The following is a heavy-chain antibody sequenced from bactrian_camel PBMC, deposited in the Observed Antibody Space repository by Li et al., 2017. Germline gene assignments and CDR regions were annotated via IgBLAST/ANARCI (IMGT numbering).Heavy chain of an antibody. V-gene: IGHV3S53*01. J-gene: IGHJ4*01. D-gene: IGHD4*01. Sequence: HVQLVESGGGSVQPGGSLTLSCATSGYKYNTASIAWFREAPGKEREGVAFIDGDGVANYAESVKGRFTISQDNTQNSLILQMNNLKPEDTALYYCAADMGPRCKTMIQRPNRYMGQGTQVTVS. CDR1: GYKYNTAS. CDR2: IDGDGVA.